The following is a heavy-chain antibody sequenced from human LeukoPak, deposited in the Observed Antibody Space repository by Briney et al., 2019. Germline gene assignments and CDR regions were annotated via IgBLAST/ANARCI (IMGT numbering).Heavy chain of an antibody. CDR2: IRPDGSGD. D-gene: IGHD4-11*01. V-gene: IGHV3-7*01. Sequence: TGGSLRLSCAASGFIFNNYWMIWVRQAPGKGLEWVASIRPDGSGDFHMDSVKGRFTISRDNAEKSLSLQMNSLRAEDTAIYYCARLMGGVTTYDLWGQGTLVTVSS. CDR3: ARLMGGVTTYDL. J-gene: IGHJ5*02. CDR1: GFIFNNYW.